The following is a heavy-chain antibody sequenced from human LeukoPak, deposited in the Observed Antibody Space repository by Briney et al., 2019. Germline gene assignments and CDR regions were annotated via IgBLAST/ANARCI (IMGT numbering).Heavy chain of an antibody. J-gene: IGHJ3*02. D-gene: IGHD3-10*01. CDR2: IYKAGNT. Sequence: GGSLRLSCAASGFTLSSYDMHWVHQATGEGLEWVSMIYKAGNTYYTGSVKGRFTISRENAKNSLYLQMNSLTAGDTAVCYCAREMSGSNDAFDIWGPGTMVTVSS. V-gene: IGHV3-13*01. CDR3: AREMSGSNDAFDI. CDR1: GFTLSSYD.